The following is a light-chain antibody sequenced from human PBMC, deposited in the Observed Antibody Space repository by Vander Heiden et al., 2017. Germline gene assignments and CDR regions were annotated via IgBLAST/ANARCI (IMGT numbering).Light chain of an antibody. V-gene: IGKV2-28*01. Sequence: EIVLSQSPLCLSVTAGEPASIACTSSVSLLHRNGYNYLDWYLQKPGQSPQLLIYLGSNRASGVPDRFSGSGSGTDFTLKISRVEAEDVGVYYCKQALQTPYTFGQGTKLEIK. CDR2: LGS. J-gene: IGKJ2*01. CDR3: KQALQTPYT. CDR1: VSLLHRNGYNY.